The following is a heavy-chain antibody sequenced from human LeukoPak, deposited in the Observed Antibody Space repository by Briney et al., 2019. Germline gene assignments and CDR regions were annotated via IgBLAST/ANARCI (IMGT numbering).Heavy chain of an antibody. CDR1: GGSLNGYY. CDR3: ARGFYYDRRGYFDY. Sequence: SETLSLTCTVYGGSLNGYYWSWIRQPPAKGLEWIGEINHTGGTNYNPSLKSRVTISVDTSKKQFSLNLSSVTAADTAVYYCARGFYYDRRGYFDYWGQGSLITVSS. D-gene: IGHD3-22*01. CDR2: INHTGGT. J-gene: IGHJ4*02. V-gene: IGHV4-34*01.